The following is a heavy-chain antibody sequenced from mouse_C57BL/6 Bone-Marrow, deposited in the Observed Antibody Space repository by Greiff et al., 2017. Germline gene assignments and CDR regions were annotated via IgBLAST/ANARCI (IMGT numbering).Heavy chain of an antibody. Sequence: VQLQQSGPELVKPGASVKISCKASGYTFTDYYMNWVKQSHGKSLEWIGDINPNNGGTSYNQKFKGKATLTEDKSSSTAYMELRSLTSEDSAVYYCARPAQATYAMDYWGQGTSVTVSS. CDR1: GYTFTDYY. J-gene: IGHJ4*01. CDR2: INPNNGGT. V-gene: IGHV1-26*01. D-gene: IGHD3-2*02. CDR3: ARPAQATYAMDY.